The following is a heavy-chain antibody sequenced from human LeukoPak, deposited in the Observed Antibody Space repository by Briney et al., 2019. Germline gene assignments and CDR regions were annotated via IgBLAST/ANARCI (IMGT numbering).Heavy chain of an antibody. D-gene: IGHD5-24*01. CDR1: GGSISTTDYY. Sequence: SETLSLTCTVSGGSISTTDYYWDWIRQPPGKGLEWIGGIHYSGSTYYSPSLKSRLTISVDVSKNQFSLKLTSVTAADTAVYYCARRGSGYNTCFDYWGQGTLVTVSS. CDR3: ARRGSGYNTCFDY. J-gene: IGHJ4*02. CDR2: IHYSGST. V-gene: IGHV4-39*01.